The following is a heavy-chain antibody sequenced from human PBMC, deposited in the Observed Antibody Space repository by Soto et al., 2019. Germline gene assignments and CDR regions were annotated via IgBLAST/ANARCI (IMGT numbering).Heavy chain of an antibody. D-gene: IGHD2-8*02. CDR2: IYPGDSDT. CDR1: GYAFSIYC. V-gene: IGHV5-51*01. CDR3: ARGYCTASICDPWFDP. Sequence: VESLTISCQVSGYAFSIYCIASVPQMPGEGLECMGIIYPGDSDTRYSPSFQGQVTMSVDKSITTAYLQWSSLKASDSAMYYCARGYCTASICDPWFDPWGQGTKVTVSS. J-gene: IGHJ5*02.